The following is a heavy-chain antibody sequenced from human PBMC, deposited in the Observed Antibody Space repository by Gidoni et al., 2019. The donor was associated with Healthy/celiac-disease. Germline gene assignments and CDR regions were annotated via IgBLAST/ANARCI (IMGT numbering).Heavy chain of an antibody. CDR3: ARGNIVVVPAAIGPVYYYYYYYMDV. CDR2: MNPNSGNT. V-gene: IGHV1-8*01. CDR1: GYTFTSYD. J-gene: IGHJ6*03. D-gene: IGHD2-2*01. Sequence: QVQLVQSGAEVKKPGASVKVSCKASGYTFTSYDINWVRQATGQGLEWMGWMNPNSGNTGYAQKFQGRVTMTRNTSISTAYMELSSLRSEDTAVYYCARGNIVVVPAAIGPVYYYYYYYMDVWGKGTTVTVSS.